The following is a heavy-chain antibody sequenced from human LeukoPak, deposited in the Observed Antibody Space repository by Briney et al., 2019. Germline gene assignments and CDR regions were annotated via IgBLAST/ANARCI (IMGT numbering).Heavy chain of an antibody. CDR1: GYTFTSYD. V-gene: IGHV1-8*01. Sequence: ASVKVSCKASGYTFTSYDINWVRQATGQGLEWMGWMNPNSGNTGYAQKFQGRVTMTRDTSISTAYMELSRLRSDDTAVYYCARDHSSSWYKTFYYYYMDVWGKGTTVTISS. CDR3: ARDHSSSWYKTFYYYYMDV. D-gene: IGHD6-13*01. J-gene: IGHJ6*03. CDR2: MNPNSGNT.